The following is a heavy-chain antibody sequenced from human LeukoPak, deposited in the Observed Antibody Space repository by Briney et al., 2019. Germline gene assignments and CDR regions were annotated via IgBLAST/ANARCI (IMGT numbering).Heavy chain of an antibody. D-gene: IGHD6-19*01. V-gene: IGHV3-48*03. Sequence: GGSLRLSCAASGFTFSSYEMNWVRQAPGKGLEWVSYISSSGSTIYYADSVKGRFTISRDNAKNSLYLQMNSLRAEDTAVYCCARLAVAFDYWGQGTLVTVSS. CDR3: ARLAVAFDY. CDR1: GFTFSSYE. J-gene: IGHJ4*02. CDR2: ISSSGSTI.